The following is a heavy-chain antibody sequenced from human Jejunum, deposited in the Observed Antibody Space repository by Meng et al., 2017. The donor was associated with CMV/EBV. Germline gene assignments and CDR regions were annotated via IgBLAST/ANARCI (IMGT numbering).Heavy chain of an antibody. CDR2: IYSSGTT. J-gene: IGHJ4*02. Sequence: QLREPGPGLGQPSETRPLHCTFPGGSISNYYWSWIRQPAGKGLEYIGRIYSSGTTKYNPSLNSRVTMSVDTSKNQFSLKVRSVTAADMAVYLCARHEVVGTAIFDYWGQGTLVTVS. CDR3: ARHEVVGTAIFDY. V-gene: IGHV4-4*07. CDR1: GGSISNYY. D-gene: IGHD6-19*01.